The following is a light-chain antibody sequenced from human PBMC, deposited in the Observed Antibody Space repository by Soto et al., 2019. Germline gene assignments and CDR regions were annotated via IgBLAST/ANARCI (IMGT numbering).Light chain of an antibody. J-gene: IGKJ2*01. CDR3: QQSFTSART. CDR1: QTIKSY. V-gene: IGKV1-39*01. Sequence: DIQVTQSPSSLSASVGERVTITCRASQTIKSYLNWYQLTPGKAPKLLIFAASSLKSGVPSRFSGHGSATDFTLTISDLQPEDFATYYCQQSFTSARTFGPGTRLEIK. CDR2: AAS.